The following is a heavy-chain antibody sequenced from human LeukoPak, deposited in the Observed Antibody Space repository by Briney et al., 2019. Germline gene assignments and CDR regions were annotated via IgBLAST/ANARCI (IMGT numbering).Heavy chain of an antibody. CDR1: GFTFSSYS. J-gene: IGHJ4*02. CDR2: IRSSTNFI. D-gene: IGHD2-15*01. CDR3: ARDMRYCSGGSCYSSPYFDY. Sequence: PGGSLTLSCPASGFTFSSYSVNWVRQAPGKGLEWVSSIRSSTNFIYYADSVKGRFTISRDNAKNSLYLQMNSLRVEDTAVYYCARDMRYCSGGSCYSSPYFDYWGQGTLVTVSS. V-gene: IGHV3-21*01.